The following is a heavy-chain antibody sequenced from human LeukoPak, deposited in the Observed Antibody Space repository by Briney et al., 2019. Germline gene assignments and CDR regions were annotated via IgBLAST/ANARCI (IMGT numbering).Heavy chain of an antibody. CDR2: ISTNGGRT. Sequence: GGSLTLSCAASGFTFSSYAMHWVRQAPGKGLEYVSTISTNGGRTYYANSVKGRFTISRDNSKNTVYLQMGSLRAEDMAVYYCARERRGDDAFDIWGQGTMVTVSS. V-gene: IGHV3-64*01. D-gene: IGHD3-16*01. CDR1: GFTFSSYA. J-gene: IGHJ3*02. CDR3: ARERRGDDAFDI.